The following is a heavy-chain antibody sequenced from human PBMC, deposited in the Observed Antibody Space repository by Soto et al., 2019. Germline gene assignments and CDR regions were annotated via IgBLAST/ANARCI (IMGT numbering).Heavy chain of an antibody. CDR1: GYTLTDLS. J-gene: IGHJ4*02. CDR3: ATGLAARRARDY. Sequence: ASVKVSCKASGYTLTDLSMLWVRQAPGKGLEWMGGVDPEDGETIYAQKFQGRVTMTEDTSTDTAYLELSSLRSEDTAVYYCATGLAARRARDYWGQGTLVTVSS. CDR2: VDPEDGET. D-gene: IGHD6-6*01. V-gene: IGHV1-24*01.